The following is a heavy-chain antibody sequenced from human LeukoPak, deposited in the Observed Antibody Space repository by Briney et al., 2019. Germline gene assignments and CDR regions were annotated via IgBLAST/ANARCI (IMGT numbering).Heavy chain of an antibody. CDR3: ARPTRSGWYSPPWQH. D-gene: IGHD6-19*01. CDR2: IYPGDSDT. Sequence: GESLKISCKGSGYSFTSYWIGWVRQMPGKGLEWMGIIYPGDSDTRHSPSFQGQVTISADKSISTAYLQWSSLKASDTAMYYCARPTRSGWYSPPWQHWGQGTLVTVSS. J-gene: IGHJ1*01. CDR1: GYSFTSYW. V-gene: IGHV5-51*01.